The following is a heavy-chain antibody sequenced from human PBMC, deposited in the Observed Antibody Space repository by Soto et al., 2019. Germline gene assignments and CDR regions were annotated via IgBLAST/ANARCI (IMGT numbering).Heavy chain of an antibody. CDR1: GFTFSSYA. CDR2: ISGSGGST. J-gene: IGHJ6*02. Sequence: EVQLLESGGGLVQPGGSLRLSCAASGFTFSSYAMSWVRQAPGKGLEWVSAISGSGGSTYYADSVKGRFTISRDNSKNTLYLQMNSLRAEDTAVYYCAKGPLLSCTNGVCYPKNYYSYGMDVWGQGTTVTVSS. CDR3: AKGPLLSCTNGVCYPKNYYSYGMDV. D-gene: IGHD2-8*01. V-gene: IGHV3-23*01.